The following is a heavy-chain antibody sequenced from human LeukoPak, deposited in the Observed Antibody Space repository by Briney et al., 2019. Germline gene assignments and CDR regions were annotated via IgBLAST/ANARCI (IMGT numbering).Heavy chain of an antibody. D-gene: IGHD2-2*01. CDR2: IIPIFGTA. CDR3: ASSDIVVVPAAMPDYYYYYYMDV. J-gene: IGHJ6*03. V-gene: IGHV1-69*13. Sequence: SVKVSCKASGGTFSSYAISWVRQAPGQGLEWMGGIIPIFGTANYAQKFQGRVTITADESTSTAYMELSSLRSEDTAVYYCASSDIVVVPAAMPDYYYYYYMDVWGKGTTVTISS. CDR1: GGTFSSYA.